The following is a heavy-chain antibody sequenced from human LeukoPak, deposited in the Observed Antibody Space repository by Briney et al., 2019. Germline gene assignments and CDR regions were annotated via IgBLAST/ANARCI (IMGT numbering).Heavy chain of an antibody. Sequence: SETLSLTCTVSGDSISSTAYYWGWSRQRPGKGLEWLGMIHFSGTIYNNPSLMSRVTISVDTSKNQFSLKLTSVTAADTAVYYCTRGFDHAKSGYWGQGTLVTVSS. D-gene: IGHD1-14*01. V-gene: IGHV4-39*01. CDR2: IHFSGTI. CDR3: TRGFDHAKSGY. CDR1: GDSISSTAYY. J-gene: IGHJ4*02.